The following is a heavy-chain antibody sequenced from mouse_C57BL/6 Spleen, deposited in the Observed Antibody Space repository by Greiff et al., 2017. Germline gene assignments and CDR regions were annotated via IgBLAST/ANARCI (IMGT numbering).Heavy chain of an antibody. CDR2: IYPGSGST. CDR3: ARGNRYSFAN. CDR1: CYNFTSYW. J-gene: IGHJ2*01. Sequence: QVQLQQPGAELVKPGASVKMSCKASCYNFTSYWITWVKQRHGQGLEWSGDIYPGSGSTTYNEKFKSKATLSVDTSSSTAYMQLSSLTSDDSAVYYCARGNRYSFANWGQCATLTVSS. V-gene: IGHV1-55*01.